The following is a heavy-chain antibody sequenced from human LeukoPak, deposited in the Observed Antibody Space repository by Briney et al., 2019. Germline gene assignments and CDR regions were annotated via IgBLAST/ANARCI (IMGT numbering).Heavy chain of an antibody. V-gene: IGHV4-39*07. CDR3: ARTKGIAAAGGFYYYYMDV. D-gene: IGHD6-13*01. Sequence: SETLSLTCTVSGGSISSSSYYWGWIRQPPGKGLEWIGSIYYSGSTYYNPSLKSRVTISVDTSKNQFSLKLSSVTAADTAVYYCARTKGIAAAGGFYYYYMDVWGKGTTVTVSS. CDR1: GGSISSSSYY. J-gene: IGHJ6*03. CDR2: IYYSGST.